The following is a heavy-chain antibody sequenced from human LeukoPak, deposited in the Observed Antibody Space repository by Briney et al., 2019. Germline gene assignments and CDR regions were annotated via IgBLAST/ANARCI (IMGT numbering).Heavy chain of an antibody. CDR2: IKEDGSEK. J-gene: IGHJ4*02. V-gene: IGHV3-7*01. CDR3: ARGRRDTQYQVFDY. Sequence: AGGSLRLPCVASGFTFSHYWMNWARQAPGKALEWVANIKEDGSEKYYVDSVKGRFTISRDNTKNSLYLQMSSLRDEDTAVYYCARGRRDTQYQVFDYWGQGTLVTVSS. D-gene: IGHD2-2*01. CDR1: GFTFSHYW.